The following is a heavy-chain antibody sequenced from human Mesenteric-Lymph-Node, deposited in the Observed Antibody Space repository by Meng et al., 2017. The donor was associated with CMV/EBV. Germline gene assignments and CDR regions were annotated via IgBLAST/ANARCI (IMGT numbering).Heavy chain of an antibody. CDR3: ARQDYNFWSGYYGGMDV. V-gene: IGHV5-51*01. D-gene: IGHD3-3*01. J-gene: IGHJ6*02. CDR1: GYSFTSHW. Sequence: SCKTSGYSFTSHWIAWVRQMPGKGLEWMGVIYPGDSDTRYSPSFQGQVTISADKSINTTYLQWSSLKSSDTAMYYCARQDYNFWSGYYGGMDVWGQGTTVTVSS. CDR2: IYPGDSDT.